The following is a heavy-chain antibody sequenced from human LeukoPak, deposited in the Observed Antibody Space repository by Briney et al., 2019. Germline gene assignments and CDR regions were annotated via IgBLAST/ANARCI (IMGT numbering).Heavy chain of an antibody. D-gene: IGHD3-10*01. V-gene: IGHV3-11*04. J-gene: IGHJ4*02. CDR3: ARDPRPMAPLDY. CDR2: ISSSGSTI. Sequence: GGSLRLSCAASGFTFSDYYMSWIRQAPGKGLEWVSYISSSGSTIYYADSVKGRFTISRDNAKNSLYLPMNSLRAEDTAVYYCARDPRPMAPLDYWGQGTLVTVSS. CDR1: GFTFSDYY.